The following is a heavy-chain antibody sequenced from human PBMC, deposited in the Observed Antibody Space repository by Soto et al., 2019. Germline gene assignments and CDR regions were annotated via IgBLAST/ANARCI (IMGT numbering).Heavy chain of an antibody. J-gene: IGHJ6*04. CDR2: IIPIFGTA. D-gene: IGHD3-9*01. CDR3: ARARYYDILTGYGYYYYGMDV. V-gene: IGHV1-69*12. Sequence: QVQLVQSGAEVKKPGSSVKVSCKASGGTFSSYAISWVRQAPGQGLEWMGGIIPIFGTANYAQKFQGRVTITADEPTSKAYMELSSLRSEDTAVYYCARARYYDILTGYGYYYYGMDVWGKGTTVTVSS. CDR1: GGTFSSYA.